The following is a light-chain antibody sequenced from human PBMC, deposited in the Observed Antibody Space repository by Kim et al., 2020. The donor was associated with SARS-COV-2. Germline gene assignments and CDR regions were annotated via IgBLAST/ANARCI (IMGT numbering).Light chain of an antibody. J-gene: IGLJ2*01. CDR1: SGSIASNY. Sequence: FMLTQPHSVSESPGKTVTISCTRSSGSIASNYVQWYQQRPGSAPTTVIYEDNQRPSGVPDRFSGSIDSSSNSASLTISGLKTEDEADYYCQSYDSSYVVFGGGTQVTVL. CDR2: EDN. V-gene: IGLV6-57*04. CDR3: QSYDSSYVV.